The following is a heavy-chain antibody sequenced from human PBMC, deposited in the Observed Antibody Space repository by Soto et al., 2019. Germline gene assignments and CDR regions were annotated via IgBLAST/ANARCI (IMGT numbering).Heavy chain of an antibody. CDR2: IIPIFGTA. D-gene: IGHD1-26*01. J-gene: IGHJ6*02. CDR3: ARESMEEWELRARGYYYYGMDV. V-gene: IGHV1-69*13. Sequence: SAKVSCKAPGGTLGSYTVSWVRQAPGQGLEWMGGIIPIFGTANYAQKFQGRVTITADESTSTVYMELSSLRSEDTAVYYCARESMEEWELRARGYYYYGMDVWGQGTTVTVSS. CDR1: GGTLGSYT.